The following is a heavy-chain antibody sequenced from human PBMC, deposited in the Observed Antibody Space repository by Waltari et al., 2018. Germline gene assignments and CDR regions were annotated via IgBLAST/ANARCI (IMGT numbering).Heavy chain of an antibody. Sequence: EVQLVESGGGLIQPGGSLRLSCAASGFTVSSNYMSWVRQAPGKGLEWVSVIYSCGSTYYADAVKGRFTISRDNSKNTLYLQMNSLRTEDTAVYYCARDPLFSAIDAFDIWGQGTMVTVSS. V-gene: IGHV3-53*01. CDR2: IYSCGST. CDR3: ARDPLFSAIDAFDI. J-gene: IGHJ3*02. CDR1: GFTVSSNY.